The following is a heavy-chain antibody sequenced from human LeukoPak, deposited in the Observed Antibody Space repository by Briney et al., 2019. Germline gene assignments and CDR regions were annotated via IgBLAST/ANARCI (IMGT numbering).Heavy chain of an antibody. J-gene: IGHJ4*02. V-gene: IGHV3-30*02. CDR1: GYTFSSYP. D-gene: IGHD2-15*01. CDR3: AKREYCSGGSCYHFDY. CDR2: RGEDGTDK. Sequence: GGSLRLSCAASGYTFSSYPMHGLPQAPGKGLEWGGARGEDGTDKYYADSVKGRFTISRDNSKNTLYLQMNSLRPEDTAVYYCAKREYCSGGSCYHFDYWGQGTRVTVSS.